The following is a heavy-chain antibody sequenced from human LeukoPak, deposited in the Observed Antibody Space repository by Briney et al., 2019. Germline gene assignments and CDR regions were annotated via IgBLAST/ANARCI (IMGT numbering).Heavy chain of an antibody. CDR3: AQEGEQRHFDFDY. CDR1: GFTFSSYG. V-gene: IGHV3-33*06. CDR2: IWYDGSNK. Sequence: GGSLRLSCAASGFTFSSYGMHWVRQAPGKGLEWVAVIWYDGSNKYYTDSVKGRFTISRDNSKNTLYLQMNSLRAEDTALYYCAQEGEQRHFDFDYWGQGTLVTVSS. J-gene: IGHJ4*02. D-gene: IGHD3-9*01.